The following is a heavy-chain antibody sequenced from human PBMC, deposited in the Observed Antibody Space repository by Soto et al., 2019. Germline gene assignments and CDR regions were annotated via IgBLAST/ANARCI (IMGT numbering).Heavy chain of an antibody. CDR2: INPDKGNT. CDR1: GYTFSNYP. Sequence: GASVKVSCKAFGYTFSNYPIHWVRQAPGQSLGWLGWINPDKGNTKYSQTFQGRVTITRDTSAKTAYVELSSLISEDTAVYYCARDSGIVALYALDLWGQGTTVTVSS. CDR3: ARDSGIVALYALDL. J-gene: IGHJ6*02. V-gene: IGHV1-3*01. D-gene: IGHD2-15*01.